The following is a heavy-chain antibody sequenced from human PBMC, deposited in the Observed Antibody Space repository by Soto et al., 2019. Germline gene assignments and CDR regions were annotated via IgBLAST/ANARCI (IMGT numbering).Heavy chain of an antibody. D-gene: IGHD3-10*01. CDR1: GFTFSSYA. CDR3: AKDMGYYGSGRKPNWFDP. V-gene: IGHV3-23*01. CDR2: LSGSGGTT. J-gene: IGHJ5*01. Sequence: GGSLRLSCAASGFTFSSYAMSWVRQAPGKGLEWVSALSGSGGTTYYADSVKGRFTISRDNSRNTLYLQMNSLRAEDTAVYYCAKDMGYYGSGRKPNWFDPWGQGTLVTVS.